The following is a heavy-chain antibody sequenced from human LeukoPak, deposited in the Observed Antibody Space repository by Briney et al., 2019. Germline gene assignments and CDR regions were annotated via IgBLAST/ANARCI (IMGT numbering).Heavy chain of an antibody. CDR2: INPNSGGT. Sequence: ASVKVSCKASGYTFTGYYMHWVRQATGQGLEWMGWINPNSGGTNYAQKFQGRVTMTRDTSISTAYMELSRLRSDDTAVYYCARINYDFWSVPALNWFDPWGQGTLVTVSS. V-gene: IGHV1-2*02. J-gene: IGHJ5*02. D-gene: IGHD3-3*01. CDR1: GYTFTGYY. CDR3: ARINYDFWSVPALNWFDP.